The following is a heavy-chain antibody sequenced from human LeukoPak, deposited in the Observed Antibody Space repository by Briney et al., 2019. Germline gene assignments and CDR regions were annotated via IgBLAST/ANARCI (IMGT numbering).Heavy chain of an antibody. D-gene: IGHD2-21*02. CDR2: IGASGGGT. J-gene: IGHJ4*02. V-gene: IGHV3-23*01. Sequence: PGGSLRLSCAASGFTFSSYAMTWVRQAPGKGLDWVSTIGASGGGTFYADSVKGRFTISRDNSKNMLYLQMNSLRADDTAVYYCAKRQVTIVGQNYFDYWGQGTLVTVSS. CDR3: AKRQVTIVGQNYFDY. CDR1: GFTFSSYA.